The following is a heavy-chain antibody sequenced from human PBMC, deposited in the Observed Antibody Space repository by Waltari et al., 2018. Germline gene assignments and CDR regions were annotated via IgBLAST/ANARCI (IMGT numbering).Heavy chain of an antibody. J-gene: IGHJ3*01. CDR3: ATYVGASVGTAAFDV. CDR1: GGSITTSRHY. CDR2: TSYRGAT. V-gene: IGHV4-39*01. Sequence: QLHLQESGPGLVKPSETLSLTCSVSGGSITTSRHYWGWIRQPPGKGREWTGTTSYRGATSYNPALRSRVTISVDTSKNQFSLKLNSVTAADTAVYYFATYVGASVGTAAFDVWGQGTMVTVSS. D-gene: IGHD3-16*01.